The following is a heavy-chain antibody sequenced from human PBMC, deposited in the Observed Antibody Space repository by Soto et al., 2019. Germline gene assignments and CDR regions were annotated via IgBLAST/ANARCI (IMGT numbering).Heavy chain of an antibody. CDR2: INPNSGGT. CDR1: GYTFTGYY. CDR3: ARYDNYYYYVMDV. J-gene: IGHJ6*02. D-gene: IGHD3-16*01. Sequence: RASVTGACKASGYTFTGYYMHWVRQAPGQGLEWMGWINPNSGGTNYAQKFQGRVTMTRDTSISTAYMELSRLRSDDTAVYYCARYDNYYYYVMDVCGHGSTGTVSS. V-gene: IGHV1-2*02.